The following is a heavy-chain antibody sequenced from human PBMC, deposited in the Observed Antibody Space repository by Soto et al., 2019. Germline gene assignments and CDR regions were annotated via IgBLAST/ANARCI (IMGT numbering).Heavy chain of an antibody. D-gene: IGHD1-26*01. Sequence: PSDTLSLTCTVSCGSVSSSSYYWGWIRQPPGKGLEWIGTIYYTGSTSYSPSLKSRVTISVDTSKTQFSLNLNSVTAADTAVYYCAGRRAGDYYFDYWGQGTLVTVSS. V-gene: IGHV4-39*01. CDR1: CGSVSSSSYY. J-gene: IGHJ4*02. CDR2: IYYTGST. CDR3: AGRRAGDYYFDY.